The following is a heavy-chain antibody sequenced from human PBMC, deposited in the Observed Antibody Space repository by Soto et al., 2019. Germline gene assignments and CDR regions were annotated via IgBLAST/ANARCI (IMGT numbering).Heavy chain of an antibody. D-gene: IGHD1-26*01. J-gene: IGHJ4*02. Sequence: GASVKGSCTASGYTLTDSAIHWLRQAPGQGLEWMGIINPGGGSTSYAQKFQGRVTMTRDTSTSTVYMDLSSLRSEDTAVYYCARVSGSYSPFDYWGQGTLVTVSS. CDR1: GYTLTDSA. CDR2: INPGGGST. V-gene: IGHV1-46*01. CDR3: ARVSGSYSPFDY.